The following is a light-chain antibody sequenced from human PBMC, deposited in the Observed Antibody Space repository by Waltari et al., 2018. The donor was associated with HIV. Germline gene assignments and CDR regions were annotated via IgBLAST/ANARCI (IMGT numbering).Light chain of an antibody. CDR1: SPHIENAH. CDR2: RNN. CDR3: AAWDDSFVV. V-gene: IGLV1-47*01. Sequence: HSVLTQPPSASGTPGQRVTVSCSGDSPHIENAHVYSFQQLPGTAPKLLIYRNNQRPSGVPDRFSGSKSGTSASLAISGLRSEDEADYYCAAWDDSFVVFGGGTKLTVL. J-gene: IGLJ2*01.